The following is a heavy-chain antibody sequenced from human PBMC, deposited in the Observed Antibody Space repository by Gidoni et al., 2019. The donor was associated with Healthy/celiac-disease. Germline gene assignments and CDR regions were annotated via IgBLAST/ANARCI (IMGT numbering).Heavy chain of an antibody. Sequence: QVQLQQWGAGLLKPSETLSLTCAVYGCSFRGYYWSWIRQPPGKGLEWIGEINHSGSTNYNPSLKSRVTISVDTSKNQFSLKLSSVTAADTAVYYCAREDRGYSYGLFYWYFDLWGRGTLVTVSS. CDR2: INHSGST. D-gene: IGHD5-18*01. CDR3: AREDRGYSYGLFYWYFDL. V-gene: IGHV4-34*01. CDR1: GCSFRGYY. J-gene: IGHJ2*01.